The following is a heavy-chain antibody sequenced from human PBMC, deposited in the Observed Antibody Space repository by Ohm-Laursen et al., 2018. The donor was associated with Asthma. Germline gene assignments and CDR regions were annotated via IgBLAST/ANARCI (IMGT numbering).Heavy chain of an antibody. CDR3: ARGGHYDILTGWRDAFDI. V-gene: IGHV4-30-4*01. CDR2: IYHSVST. D-gene: IGHD3-9*01. J-gene: IGHJ3*02. Sequence: TLSLTCAVSGGSIGSDDYYWSWIRQPPGKGLEWIGYIYHSVSTYYSPSLKSRVAISGDTSKNQFSLKLSSVTAADTAVYYCARGGHYDILTGWRDAFDIWGQGTMVTVSS. CDR1: GGSIGSDDYY.